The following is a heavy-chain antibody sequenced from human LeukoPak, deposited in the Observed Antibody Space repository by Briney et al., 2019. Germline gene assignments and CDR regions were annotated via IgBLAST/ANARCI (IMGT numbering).Heavy chain of an antibody. CDR1: GYTFTSYD. D-gene: IGHD2-2*01. Sequence: ASVKVSCKASGYTFTSYDINWVRQATGQGLEWMGWMNPNSGNTGYAQKFQGRVTMTRNTSISTAYMGLSSLRAEDTAVYYCARAPFVLWPPPGDWFDPWGQGTLVTVSS. CDR2: MNPNSGNT. CDR3: ARAPFVLWPPPGDWFDP. V-gene: IGHV1-8*01. J-gene: IGHJ5*02.